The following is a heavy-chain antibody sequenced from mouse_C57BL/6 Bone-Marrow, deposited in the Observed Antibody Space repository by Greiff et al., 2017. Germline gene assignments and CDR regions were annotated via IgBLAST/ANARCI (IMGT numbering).Heavy chain of an antibody. CDR2: ISSGSSTI. D-gene: IGHD1-1*01. Sequence: EVQLVESGGGLVKPGGSLKLSCAASGFTFSDYGMHWVRQAPEKGLEWVAYISSGSSTIYYADTVKGRFTISRDNAKNTLFLQMTSLRSEDTAMYYCARPGTTVVIGVWGTGTTVTVSS. J-gene: IGHJ1*03. CDR1: GFTFSDYG. V-gene: IGHV5-17*01. CDR3: ARPGTTVVIGV.